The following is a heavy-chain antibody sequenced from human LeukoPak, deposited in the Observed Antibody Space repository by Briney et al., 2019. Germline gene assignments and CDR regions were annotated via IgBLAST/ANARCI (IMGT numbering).Heavy chain of an antibody. Sequence: SVKVSCKASGGTFSSYAISWVRRAPGQGLEWMGRIIPILGIANYAQKFQGRVTITADKSTSTAYMELSSLRSEDTAVYYCARVDTAMVIDYWGQGTLVSVSS. D-gene: IGHD5-18*01. J-gene: IGHJ4*02. V-gene: IGHV1-69*04. CDR2: IIPILGIA. CDR1: GGTFSSYA. CDR3: ARVDTAMVIDY.